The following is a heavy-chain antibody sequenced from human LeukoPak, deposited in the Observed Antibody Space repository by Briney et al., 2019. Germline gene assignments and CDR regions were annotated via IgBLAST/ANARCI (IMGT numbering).Heavy chain of an antibody. CDR3: AKDRCSNGIGCYYYYMDV. J-gene: IGHJ6*03. CDR2: IQYDGSNE. V-gene: IGHV3-30*02. Sequence: GGSLRLSCAASGFTFSSYGMSWVRQAPGKGLEWVAYIQYDGSNEQYADSVKGRFSISRDSSKNILNLQMNSLRAEDTAVYYCAKDRCSNGIGCYYYYMDVWGKGTTVTIYS. CDR1: GFTFSSYG. D-gene: IGHD2-8*01.